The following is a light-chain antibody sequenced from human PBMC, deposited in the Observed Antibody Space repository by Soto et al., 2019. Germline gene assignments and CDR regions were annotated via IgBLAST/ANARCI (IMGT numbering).Light chain of an antibody. Sequence: EIVMTQSPATLSVSPGERATISCRASQSVSSNLAWYQQKPGQAPRLLIYGASTRATGIPARFSGSGSGTEFTITISSLQSEYFAVYYCQQYNNWPPMYTFGQGTKLEIK. CDR2: GAS. V-gene: IGKV3-15*01. CDR3: QQYNNWPPMYT. CDR1: QSVSSN. J-gene: IGKJ2*01.